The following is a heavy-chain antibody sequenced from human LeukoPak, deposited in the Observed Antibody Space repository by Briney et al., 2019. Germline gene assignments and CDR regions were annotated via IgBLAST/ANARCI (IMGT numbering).Heavy chain of an antibody. CDR2: ISSSGSTI. V-gene: IGHV3-11*01. D-gene: IGHD6-13*01. J-gene: IGHJ4*02. Sequence: GGSLRLSCAASGFTFSDYYMSWIGQAPGKGLEWVSYISSSGSTIYYADSVKGRFTISRDNAKNSLYLQMDSLRAEDTAVYYCARGGEYSSSWYGNLNYWGQGTLVTVSS. CDR1: GFTFSDYY. CDR3: ARGGEYSSSWYGNLNY.